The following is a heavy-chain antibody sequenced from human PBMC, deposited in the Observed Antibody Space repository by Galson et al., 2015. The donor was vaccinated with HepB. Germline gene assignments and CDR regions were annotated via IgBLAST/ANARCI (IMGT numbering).Heavy chain of an antibody. J-gene: IGHJ6*02. V-gene: IGHV3-11*06. CDR2: ISSSSSYT. CDR3: ARMEQWRSSARNYGMDV. CDR1: GFTFSDYY. D-gene: IGHD1/OR15-1a*01. Sequence: SLRLSCAASGFTFSDYYMSWIRQAPGKGLEWVSYISSSSSYTNYTDSVKGRFTISRDNAKNSLYLQMNSLRAEDTAVYYCARMEQWRSSARNYGMDVWGQGTTVTVSS.